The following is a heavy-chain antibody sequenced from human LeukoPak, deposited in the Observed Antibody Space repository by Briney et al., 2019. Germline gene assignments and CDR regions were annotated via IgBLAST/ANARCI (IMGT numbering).Heavy chain of an antibody. D-gene: IGHD2-21*01. CDR3: ATDMVGYCGDVTCYSEAY. CDR2: FDPEVGKT. J-gene: IGHJ4*02. V-gene: IGHV1-24*01. Sequence: ASVKVSCKVSGYSLTALSMHWVRQAPGKGLEWMGGFDPEVGKTMYAEKLDGRLTVTDDTSADTAYMQLSSLRLEDTAVYYCATDMVGYCGDVTCYSEAYWGQGTLVTVSS. CDR1: GYSLTALS.